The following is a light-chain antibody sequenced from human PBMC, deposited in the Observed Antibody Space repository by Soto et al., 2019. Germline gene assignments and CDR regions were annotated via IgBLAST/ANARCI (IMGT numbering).Light chain of an antibody. CDR2: KAS. J-gene: IGKJ1*01. V-gene: IGKV1-5*03. Sequence: DIQMTQSPSTLSASVGDRVTITCRASQSISSWLAWYQQKPGRAPKLLISKASSVESGVPSRFSGSGSGTEFTLTISSLQPDDFATYYCQQYNSYSGTFGQGTKVEIK. CDR3: QQYNSYSGT. CDR1: QSISSW.